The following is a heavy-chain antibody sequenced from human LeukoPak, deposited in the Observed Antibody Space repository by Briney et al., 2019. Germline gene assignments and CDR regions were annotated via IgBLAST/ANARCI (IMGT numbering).Heavy chain of an antibody. CDR1: GFIFRSYA. J-gene: IGHJ4*02. CDR2: ISDAGGIT. D-gene: IGHD3-10*01. CDR3: AKDVGYYAAGSYLDD. Sequence: GGSLRLSCAASGFIFRSYATSWARQGPGKGLEWVSGISDAGGITHYSDSVKGRFTITRDNSRNTLYLQMNSLRAEDTAVYYCAKDVGYYAAGSYLDDWGQGTLVTVSS. V-gene: IGHV3-23*01.